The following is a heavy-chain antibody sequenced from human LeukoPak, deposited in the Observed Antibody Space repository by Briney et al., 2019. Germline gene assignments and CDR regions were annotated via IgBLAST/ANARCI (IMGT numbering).Heavy chain of an antibody. J-gene: IGHJ4*02. D-gene: IGHD1-1*01. V-gene: IGHV3-30-3*01. CDR1: GPTFSSHA. Sequence: QPGRSLRLSCAASGPTFSSHAMHWVRQAPGKGLEWVAVISHDGSDKHYTDSVKGRFTISRDNSRNTLYLQMNSLRAEDTAVYYCAREPGPGYFGYWGQGTLVTVSS. CDR3: AREPGPGYFGY. CDR2: ISHDGSDK.